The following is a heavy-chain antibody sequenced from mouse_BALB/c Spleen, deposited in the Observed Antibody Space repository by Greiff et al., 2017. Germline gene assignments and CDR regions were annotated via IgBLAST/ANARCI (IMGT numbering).Heavy chain of an antibody. J-gene: IGHJ2*01. D-gene: IGHD1-1*01. Sequence: EVMLVESGGGLVKPGGSLKLSCAASGFTFSDYYMYWVRQTPEKRLEWVATISDGGSYTYYPDSVKGRFTISRDNAKNNLYLQMSSLKSEDTAMYYCARGDYYVSYYFDYWGQGTTLTVSS. CDR2: ISDGGSYT. CDR3: ARGDYYVSYYFDY. V-gene: IGHV5-4*02. CDR1: GFTFSDYY.